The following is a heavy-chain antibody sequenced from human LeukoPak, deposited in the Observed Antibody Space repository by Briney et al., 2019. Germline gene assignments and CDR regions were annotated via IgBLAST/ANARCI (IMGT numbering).Heavy chain of an antibody. CDR1: GDSISSSNW. D-gene: IGHD3-10*01. CDR3: ARVGYYGSGSYYNYYYYMDV. CDR2: IYHTGST. Sequence: SGTLSLTCAVSGDSISSSNWWSWVRQPPGKGLEWIGQIYHTGSTNYNPSLKSRVTISVDTSKNQFSLKLSSVTAADTAVYYCARVGYYGSGSYYNYYYYMDVWGKGTTVTISS. V-gene: IGHV4-4*02. J-gene: IGHJ6*03.